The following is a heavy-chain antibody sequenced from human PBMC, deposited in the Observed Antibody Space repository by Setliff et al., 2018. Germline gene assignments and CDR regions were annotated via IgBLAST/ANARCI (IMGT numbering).Heavy chain of an antibody. CDR1: GYTFTDFG. Sequence: ASVKVSCKASGYTFTDFGINWVRQAPGQGLEWMGWISAHTGNTFYAPKFQGRLTMTTDTSTTTAYMELRSLRSDDTAVYYCSRLVRYCTRTSCQRASGDDYWGQGTLVTVSS. J-gene: IGHJ4*02. V-gene: IGHV1-18*01. CDR2: ISAHTGNT. D-gene: IGHD2-2*01. CDR3: SRLVRYCTRTSCQRASGDDY.